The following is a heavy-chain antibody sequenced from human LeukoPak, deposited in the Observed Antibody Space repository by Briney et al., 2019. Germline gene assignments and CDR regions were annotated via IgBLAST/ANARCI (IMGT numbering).Heavy chain of an antibody. J-gene: IGHJ4*02. CDR2: IYTSGST. V-gene: IGHV4-4*07. CDR3: ARDLVAAAGTDY. CDR1: GGSVSSYF. Sequence: SSETLSLTCTVSGGSVSSYFWSWIRQPAGKGLEWIGRIYTSGSTNYNPSLKRRVTMSVDTSKNQFSLKLSSVTAADTAVYYCARDLVAAAGTDYWGQGTLVTVSS. D-gene: IGHD6-13*01.